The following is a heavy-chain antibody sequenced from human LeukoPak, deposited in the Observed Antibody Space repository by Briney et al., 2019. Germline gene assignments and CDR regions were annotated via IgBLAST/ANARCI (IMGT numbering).Heavy chain of an antibody. CDR2: RRRGGNIE. CDR3: AKYLTRWLVPHDAFDI. V-gene: IGHV3-30*02. J-gene: IGHJ3*02. CDR1: GFALGPSG. Sequence: PGGSLRLSCAASGFALGPSGMHWVRQAPGKGLEWVAFRRRGGNIETYRHSVKGRFTISIDDSKNTLYLEMNSLRAEDTAVYYCAKYLTRWLVPHDAFDIWGQGTMVTVSS. D-gene: IGHD6-19*01.